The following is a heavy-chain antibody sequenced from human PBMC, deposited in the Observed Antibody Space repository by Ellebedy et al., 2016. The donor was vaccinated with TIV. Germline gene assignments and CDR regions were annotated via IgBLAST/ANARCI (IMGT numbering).Heavy chain of an antibody. CDR2: IIPILGIA. D-gene: IGHD5-24*01. J-gene: IGHJ4*02. Sequence: ASVKVSCKASGGTFSSYAISWVRQAPGQGLEWMGRIIPILGIANYAQKFQGRVTITADKSTSTAYMELSSLRSEDTAVYYCASPTILEGYYFDYWGQGTLVTVSS. CDR1: GGTFSSYA. V-gene: IGHV1-69*04. CDR3: ASPTILEGYYFDY.